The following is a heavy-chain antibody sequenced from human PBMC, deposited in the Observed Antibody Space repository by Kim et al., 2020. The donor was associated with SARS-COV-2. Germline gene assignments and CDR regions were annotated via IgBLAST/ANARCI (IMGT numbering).Heavy chain of an antibody. D-gene: IGHD5-18*01. J-gene: IGHJ6*02. Sequence: SETLSLTCTVSGGSISSGSYYWSWIRQPAGKGLEWIGRIYTSGSTNYNPSLKSRVTISVDTSKNQFSLKLSSVTAADTAVYYCARDRDRLWSLHYGMDVWGQGTTVTVSS. CDR3: ARDRDRLWSLHYGMDV. V-gene: IGHV4-61*02. CDR1: GGSISSGSYY. CDR2: IYTSGST.